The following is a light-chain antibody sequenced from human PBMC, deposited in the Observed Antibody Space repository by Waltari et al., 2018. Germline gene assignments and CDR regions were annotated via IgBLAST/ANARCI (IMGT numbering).Light chain of an antibody. CDR3: CSFAGPYTWV. V-gene: IGLV2-11*01. CDR1: TSDVGGYDY. CDR2: AVS. Sequence: QSALTQPRSVSGSPGQSVTISCTGTTSDVGGYDYVSWYQHPPGQAPKLMINAVSDRPSGGPDRFFGSKSRHTASLTISGLQAEDEADYYCCSFAGPYTWVFGGGTKLTVL. J-gene: IGLJ3*02.